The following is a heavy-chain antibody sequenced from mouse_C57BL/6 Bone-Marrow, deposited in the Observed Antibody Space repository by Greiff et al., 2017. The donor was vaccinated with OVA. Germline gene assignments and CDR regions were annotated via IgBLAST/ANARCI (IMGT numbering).Heavy chain of an antibody. Sequence: EVKLLESGGGLVQPGGSLKLSCAASGFTFSDYYMYWVRQTPEKRLEWVAYISNGGGSTYYPDTVKGRFTISRDNAKKTLYLQMSRLKSEDTAMYYCARRGDYEYYFDYWGQGTTLTVSS. D-gene: IGHD2-4*01. V-gene: IGHV5-12*01. CDR1: GFTFSDYY. CDR2: ISNGGGST. CDR3: ARRGDYEYYFDY. J-gene: IGHJ2*01.